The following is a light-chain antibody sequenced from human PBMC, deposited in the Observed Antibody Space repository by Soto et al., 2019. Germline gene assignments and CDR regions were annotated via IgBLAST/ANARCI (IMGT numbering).Light chain of an antibody. CDR3: SSYTSSTTGV. CDR2: EVS. V-gene: IGLV2-14*01. CDR1: SSDVGGYNY. Sequence: QSALTQPASVSGSPGRSITISCTGTSSDVGGYNYVSWFQQHPGKAPKLMIYEVSYRPSGVSNRFSGSKSGNTASLTISGLQAEDEAEYYCSSYTSSTTGVFGGGTKLTVL. J-gene: IGLJ2*01.